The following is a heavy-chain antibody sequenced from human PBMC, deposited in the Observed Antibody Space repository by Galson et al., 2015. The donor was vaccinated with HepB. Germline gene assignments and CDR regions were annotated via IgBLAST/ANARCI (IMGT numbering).Heavy chain of an antibody. Sequence: LSLTCAVYGGSFSGYYWSWIRQPPGKGLEWIGEINHSGSTNYNPSLKSRVTISVDTSKNQFSLKLSSVTAADTAVYYCARRKGRVQLWFVSAFDIWGQGTMVTVSS. CDR1: GGSFSGYY. CDR3: ARRKGRVQLWFVSAFDI. D-gene: IGHD5-18*01. V-gene: IGHV4-34*01. CDR2: INHSGST. J-gene: IGHJ3*02.